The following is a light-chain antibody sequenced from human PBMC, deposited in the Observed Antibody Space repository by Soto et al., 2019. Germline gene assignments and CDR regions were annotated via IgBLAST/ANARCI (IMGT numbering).Light chain of an antibody. CDR1: QSISSF. CDR3: QQSFTPPIT. J-gene: IGKJ5*01. Sequence: DIQMTQAPSSRSAFVGDRITITCRASQSISSFLNWYQQKPGKAPKLLIYDTSTLQSGVPSRFSGSGSGTDFTLTISSLQPVDFATYYCQQSFTPPITFGQGTRLEIK. CDR2: DTS. V-gene: IGKV1-39*01.